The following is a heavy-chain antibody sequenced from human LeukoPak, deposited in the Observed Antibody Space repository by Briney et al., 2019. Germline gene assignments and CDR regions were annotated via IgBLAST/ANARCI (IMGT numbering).Heavy chain of an antibody. CDR2: MNPNSGNT. D-gene: IGHD3-16*02. CDR1: GYTFTSYD. J-gene: IGHJ5*02. V-gene: IGHV1-8*01. Sequence: ASVKVSCKASGYTFTSYDINWVRQATGQGLEWMGWMNPNSGNTGSAQRFQGRVTMTRDTSRSTAYMELRSLTSEDTAVYYCERGPLVRLPSSFDPWGQGTLVTVSS. CDR3: ERGPLVRLPSSFDP.